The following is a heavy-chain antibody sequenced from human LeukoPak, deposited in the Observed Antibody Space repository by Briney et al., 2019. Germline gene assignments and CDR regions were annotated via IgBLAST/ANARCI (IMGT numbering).Heavy chain of an antibody. CDR2: TYYRSKWDN. J-gene: IGHJ2*01. CDR3: ARGLYRYFDL. Sequence: PSQTLPPTSAISGDSVSSNSATWNWIRQSPSRGLEWLGRTYYRSKWDNDYPVSVKSRITINPDTSKNQFSLQLNSVTPEDTAVYYCARGLYRYFDLWGRGTQVTVSS. CDR1: GDSVSSNSAT. V-gene: IGHV6-1*01.